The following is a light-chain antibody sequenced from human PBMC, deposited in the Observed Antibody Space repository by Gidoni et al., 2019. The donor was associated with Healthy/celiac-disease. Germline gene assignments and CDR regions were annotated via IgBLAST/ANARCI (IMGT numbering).Light chain of an antibody. CDR1: QSISSN. Sequence: EIVMTQSPATLSVSPGERATLPCRASQSISSNLAWYLQKPGQAPRPLIYGAFTRATGIPARFSGSGSGTEFTLTISSLQSEDFAVYYCQQYNNWPLYTFGQGTKLEIK. CDR2: GAF. V-gene: IGKV3-15*01. CDR3: QQYNNWPLYT. J-gene: IGKJ2*01.